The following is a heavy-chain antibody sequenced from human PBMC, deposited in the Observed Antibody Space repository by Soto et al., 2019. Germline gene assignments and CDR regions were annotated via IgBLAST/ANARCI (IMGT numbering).Heavy chain of an antibody. CDR3: ARTPTYSRLGDH. CDR1: GYTFTSHV. J-gene: IGHJ4*02. V-gene: IGHV1-18*04. CDR2: INPNNDNS. D-gene: IGHD3-22*01. Sequence: QVELVQSGGEVKKPGASVKVSCKASGYTFTSHVISWARQAPGQGLEWVGWINPNNDNSVSAQKFQDRVTLTTVTLTSTVYMELRSLTSDDTAFYYCARTPTYSRLGDHWGQGTLVTVAS.